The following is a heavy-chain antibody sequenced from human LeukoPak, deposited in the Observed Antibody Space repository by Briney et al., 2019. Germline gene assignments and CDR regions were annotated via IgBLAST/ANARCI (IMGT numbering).Heavy chain of an antibody. D-gene: IGHD3-16*01. V-gene: IGHV3-23*01. J-gene: IGHJ4*02. CDR2: IRGNGET. CDR1: GLSFSSFA. CDR3: AEASWVSSTDAVR. Sequence: GGSLRLSCAASGLSFSSFAMSWVRQGPARGLEWVSSIRGNGETFYVDSVKGRFTLSSDSSRNTVYFQLNNLRVEDTAIYYCAEASWVSSTDAVRWGQGTLVTASS.